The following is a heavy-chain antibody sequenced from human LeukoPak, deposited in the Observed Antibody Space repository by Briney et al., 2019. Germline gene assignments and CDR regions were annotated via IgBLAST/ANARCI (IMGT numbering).Heavy chain of an antibody. V-gene: IGHV3-23*01. D-gene: IGHD7-27*01. J-gene: IGHJ6*03. CDR1: GFTFSSYA. CDR3: AKAPATGEGYYFYYMDV. Sequence: GGSLRLSCAASGFASGFTFSSYAMSWVRQAPGKGLEWVASINGRAATTYYADSVNGRFTISRDNSKNTLYLQMNSLGADDTAVYYCAKAPATGEGYYFYYMDVWGKGTTVTVSS. CDR2: INGRAATT.